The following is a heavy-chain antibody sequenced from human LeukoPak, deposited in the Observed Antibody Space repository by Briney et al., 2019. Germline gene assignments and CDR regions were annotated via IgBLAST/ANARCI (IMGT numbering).Heavy chain of an antibody. CDR3: VRGQFWFDP. Sequence: PSETLSLTCTVSSGSISTSNYYWGWVRQPPGKALEWIGNIFYTGSTYYSPSLKSRVTISLDTSKNQFSLKLSSVTAADTAVYYCVRGQFWFDPWGQGTLVTVSS. CDR2: IFYTGST. V-gene: IGHV4-39*07. CDR1: SGSISTSNYY. J-gene: IGHJ5*02. D-gene: IGHD3-10*01.